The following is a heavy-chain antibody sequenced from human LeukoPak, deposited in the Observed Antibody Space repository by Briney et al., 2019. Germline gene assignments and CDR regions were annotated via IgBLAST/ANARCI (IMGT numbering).Heavy chain of an antibody. CDR3: ARFRLRLGELSLGDAFDI. V-gene: IGHV3-66*01. J-gene: IGHJ3*02. CDR1: GFTVSSNY. Sequence: PGGSLRLSCAASGFTVSSNYMSWVRQAPGKGLEWVSVIYSGGSTYYADSVKGRFTISRDNSKNTLYLQMNSLRAEDTAVYYCARFRLRLGELSLGDAFDIWGQGTMVIVSS. CDR2: IYSGGST. D-gene: IGHD3-16*02.